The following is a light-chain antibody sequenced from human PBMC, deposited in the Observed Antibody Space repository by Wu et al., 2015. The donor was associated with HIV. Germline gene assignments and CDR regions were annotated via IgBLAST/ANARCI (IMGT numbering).Light chain of an antibody. CDR3: QHYDKWSVT. CDR1: QSVTNN. Sequence: SPGERATSPRRASQSVTNNYFSLVPTETWPGSTAPHLWCIDRDTNIPARFSGSGFGTEFTLIISSLQSEDFAVYYCQHYDKWSVTFGGGTKVEIK. V-gene: IGKV3-15*01. CDR2: CI. J-gene: IGKJ4*01.